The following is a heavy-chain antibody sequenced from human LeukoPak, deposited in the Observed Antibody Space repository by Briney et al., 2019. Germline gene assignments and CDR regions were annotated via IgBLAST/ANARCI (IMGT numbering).Heavy chain of an antibody. CDR3: ARDRIMITFGGVIETTYYFDY. Sequence: GGSLRLSCAASGFTFSSYSMNWVRQAPGKGLEWVSCISSSSSTIYYADSVKGRFTISRDNAKNSLYLQMNSLRAEDTAVYYCARDRIMITFGGVIETTYYFDYWGQGTLVTVSS. CDR2: ISSSSSTI. CDR1: GFTFSSYS. D-gene: IGHD3-16*02. J-gene: IGHJ4*02. V-gene: IGHV3-48*04.